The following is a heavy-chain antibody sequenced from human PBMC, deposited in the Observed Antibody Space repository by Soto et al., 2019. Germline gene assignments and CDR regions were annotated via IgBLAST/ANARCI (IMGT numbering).Heavy chain of an antibody. J-gene: IGHJ3*02. CDR2: IIPILGIA. Sequence: ASVKVSCKASGGTFSSYTISWVRQAPGQGLEWMGRIIPILGIANYAQKFQGRVTITADKSTSTAYMELSSLRSEDTAVYYCASTEFETITMIVVTPDAFDIWGQGTMVTVSS. CDR1: GGTFSSYT. V-gene: IGHV1-69*02. CDR3: ASTEFETITMIVVTPDAFDI. D-gene: IGHD3-22*01.